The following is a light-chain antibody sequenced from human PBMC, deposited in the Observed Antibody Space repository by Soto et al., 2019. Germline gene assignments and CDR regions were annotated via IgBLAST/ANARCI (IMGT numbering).Light chain of an antibody. CDR2: EGH. Sequence: QSVLAQPASVSGSPGQSITISCTGASGYVGTYSLVSWYQQHPGKAPKVVIYEGHKRPSGVPDRFSGSTSVNTASLTISGLQTDDEADYYCCLYVGATTDVFGTGTKGTVL. J-gene: IGLJ1*01. V-gene: IGLV2-23*01. CDR1: SGYVGTYSL. CDR3: CLYVGATTDV.